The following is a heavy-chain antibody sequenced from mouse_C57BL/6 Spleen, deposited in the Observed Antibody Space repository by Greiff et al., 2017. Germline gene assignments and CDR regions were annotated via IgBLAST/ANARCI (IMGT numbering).Heavy chain of an antibody. J-gene: IGHJ2*01. Sequence: EVQLVESGAELVRPGASVKLSCTASGFNIKDDYMHWVKQRPEQGLEWIGWIDPENGDTEYASKFQGKATITADTSSNTAYLQLSSLTSEDTAVYYCTTRERAYYYGSSDFDYWGQGTTLTVSS. D-gene: IGHD1-1*01. V-gene: IGHV14-4*01. CDR2: IDPENGDT. CDR1: GFNIKDDY. CDR3: TTRERAYYYGSSDFDY.